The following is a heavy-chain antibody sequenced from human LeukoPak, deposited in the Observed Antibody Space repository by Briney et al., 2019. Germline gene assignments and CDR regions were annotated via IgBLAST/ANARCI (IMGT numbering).Heavy chain of an antibody. CDR2: IYHSGST. Sequence: PSETLSLTCTVSGYSISSGYYWGWIRQPPGKGLEWIGSIYHSGSTYYNPSLKSRVTISVDTSKNQFSLKLSSVTAADTAVYYCARAGDILTGYTYYYYYYYMDVWGKGTTVTVSS. J-gene: IGHJ6*03. CDR1: GYSISSGYY. V-gene: IGHV4-38-2*02. D-gene: IGHD3-9*01. CDR3: ARAGDILTGYTYYYYYYYMDV.